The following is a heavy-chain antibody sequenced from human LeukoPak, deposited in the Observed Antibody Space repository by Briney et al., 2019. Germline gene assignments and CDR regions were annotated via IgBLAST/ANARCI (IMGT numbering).Heavy chain of an antibody. V-gene: IGHV3-64*01. CDR1: GFTFSSYA. Sequence: GGSLRLSCAASGFTFSSYAMHWVRQAPGKGLEYVSAISSNGGITYYANSVKGRFTISRDNSKNALYLQMNRLRAEDTAVYYCARVRYYGSGSYYPYYYYMDVWGKGTTVTISS. D-gene: IGHD3-10*01. CDR2: ISSNGGIT. J-gene: IGHJ6*03. CDR3: ARVRYYGSGSYYPYYYYMDV.